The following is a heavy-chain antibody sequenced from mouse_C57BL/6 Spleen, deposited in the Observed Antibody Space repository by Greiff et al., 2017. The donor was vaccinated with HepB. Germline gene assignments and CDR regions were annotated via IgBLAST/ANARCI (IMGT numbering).Heavy chain of an antibody. J-gene: IGHJ2*01. CDR2: IDPSDSET. D-gene: IGHD2-4*01. V-gene: IGHV1-52*01. CDR1: GYTFTSYW. CDR3: ARARGYYDPFDY. Sequence: VQLQQSGAELVRPGSSVKLSCKASGYTFTSYWMHWVKQRPIQGLEWIGNIDPSDSETHYNQKFKDKATLTVDKYSSTAYMQLSSLTSEDSAVYYCARARGYYDPFDYWGQGTTLTVSS.